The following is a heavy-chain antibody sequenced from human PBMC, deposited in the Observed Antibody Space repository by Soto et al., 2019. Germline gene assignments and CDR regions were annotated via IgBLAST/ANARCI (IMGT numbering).Heavy chain of an antibody. V-gene: IGHV1-69*01. CDR3: PRSATMLFGVVSIPPHYNSEMDV. D-gene: IGHD3-3*01. CDR1: GGTFNRYA. J-gene: IGHJ6*02. Sequence: QVRLVQSGAEVKKPGSSVKVSCKASGGTFNRYAISWVRQAPGQGLEWMGGIIPIFGIGNDPQRCQATVTITTVESTGTAYTELLSLRSEDTAVYYCPRSATMLFGVVSIPPHYNSEMDVWGQGTTVTVSS. CDR2: IIPIFGIG.